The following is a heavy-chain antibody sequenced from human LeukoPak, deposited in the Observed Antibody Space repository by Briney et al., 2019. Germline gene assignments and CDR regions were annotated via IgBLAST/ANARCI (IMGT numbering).Heavy chain of an antibody. V-gene: IGHV4-61*02. CDR2: IYTSGST. D-gene: IGHD3-3*01. J-gene: IGHJ3*02. Sequence: SQTLSLTCTVSGGSISSGSYYWSWIRQPAGKGLEWIGRIYTSGSTNYNPSLKSRVTISVDTSKNQFSLKLSSVTAADTAVYYCARQSDDFWSGYWAFDIWAKGQWSPSLQ. CDR3: ARQSDDFWSGYWAFDI. CDR1: GGSISSGSYY.